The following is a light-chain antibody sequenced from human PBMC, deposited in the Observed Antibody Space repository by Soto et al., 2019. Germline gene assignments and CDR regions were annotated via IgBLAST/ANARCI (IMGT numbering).Light chain of an antibody. J-gene: IGLJ1*01. Sequence: QSALTQPASASVSPGQSITISCTGTSSDVESYDVVSWYQQQPGKAPKVMIYEVDKRPSGVSNRFSGSKSGNTASLTISGLQAEDEGDYYCCSYAGSSTYVFGTGTKLTVL. V-gene: IGLV2-23*02. CDR3: CSYAGSSTYV. CDR1: SSDVESYDV. CDR2: EVD.